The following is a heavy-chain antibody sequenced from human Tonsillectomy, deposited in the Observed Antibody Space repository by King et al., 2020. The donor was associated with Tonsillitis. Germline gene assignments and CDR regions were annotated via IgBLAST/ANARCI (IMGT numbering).Heavy chain of an antibody. Sequence: VQLQESGPGLVKPSETLSLTCTVSGASISSYYWTWIRQPPGKGLEWIGYIYYSGNTNYNPSLKSRVTISLDTSKNQFSLKLTAVTAADTAVYYCGGAARSYMDVGGKGTTVTVSS. CDR2: IYYSGNT. V-gene: IGHV4-59*12. CDR1: GASISSYY. CDR3: GGAARSYMDV. D-gene: IGHD6-6*01. J-gene: IGHJ6*03.